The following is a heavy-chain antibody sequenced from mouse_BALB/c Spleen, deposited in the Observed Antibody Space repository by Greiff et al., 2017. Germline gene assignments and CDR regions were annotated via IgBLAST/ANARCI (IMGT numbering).Heavy chain of an antibody. Sequence: VQLQQSGPELVRPGASVKMSCKASGYNFTSYWMHWVKQRPGQGLEWIGMIDPSNSETRLNQKFKDKATLKVDKSSNTAYMQYSSLTSEYSAVYYCARSPGNFPWYFDVWGAGTTVTVSS. V-gene: IGHV1S127*01. D-gene: IGHD2-1*01. CDR2: IDPSNSET. CDR1: GYNFTSYW. J-gene: IGHJ1*01. CDR3: ARSPGNFPWYFDV.